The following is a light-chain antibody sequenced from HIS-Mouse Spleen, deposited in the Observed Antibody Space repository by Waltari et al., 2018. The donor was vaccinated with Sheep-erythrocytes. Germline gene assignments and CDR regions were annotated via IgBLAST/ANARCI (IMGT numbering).Light chain of an antibody. Sequence: DIQLTQSPSFLSASVGDRVTITCRASQGISSYLAWYQQKPGKAPQLLIYAASTLQSGVPSRFXGXGXXTEXTLTIISLQPEDFATXXCQQLNSYXFTXXPGTXVDIK. V-gene: IGKV1-9*01. CDR3: QQLNSYXFT. CDR1: QGISSY. J-gene: IGKJ3*01. CDR2: AAS.